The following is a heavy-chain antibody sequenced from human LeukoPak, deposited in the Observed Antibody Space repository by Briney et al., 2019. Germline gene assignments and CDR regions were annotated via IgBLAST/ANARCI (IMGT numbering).Heavy chain of an antibody. CDR1: GGSISSGGYS. V-gene: IGHV4-31*03. CDR3: ARGGLGRYWYFDL. J-gene: IGHJ2*01. CDR2: IYYSGST. Sequence: SETLSLTCTVSGGSISSGGYSWSWIRQHPGKGLEWIGYIYYSGSTYYNPSLKSRVTISVDTSKNQFSLKLSSVTAADTAVYYCARGGLGRYWYFDLWGRGTLVTVSS. D-gene: IGHD3/OR15-3a*01.